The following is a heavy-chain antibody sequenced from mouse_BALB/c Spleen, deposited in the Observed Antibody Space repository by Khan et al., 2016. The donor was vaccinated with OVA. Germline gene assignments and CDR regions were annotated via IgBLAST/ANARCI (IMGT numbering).Heavy chain of an antibody. J-gene: IGHJ3*01. CDR2: ISSGGDYT. CDR1: GFTFSSYS. V-gene: IGHV5-6*01. Sequence: EVQLVESGGDLVKPGGSLKLSCAASGFTFSSYSMSWVRQTPDKRLEWVATISSGGDYTYYPDSVKGRFTISRDNAKNTLYLQMSSLKSEDTAMYYCASDVNGSFAYWGQGTLVTVSA. CDR3: ASDVNGSFAY.